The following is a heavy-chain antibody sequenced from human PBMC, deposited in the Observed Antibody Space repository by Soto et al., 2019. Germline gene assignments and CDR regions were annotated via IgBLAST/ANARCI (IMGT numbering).Heavy chain of an antibody. V-gene: IGHV4-59*01. CDR3: ARATYGDYDY. CDR1: GGSISSYY. CDR2: IYYSGST. Sequence: SETLSLTCTVSGGSISSYYWSWIRQPPGKGLEWIGYIYYSGSTNYNPSLKSRVTISVDTSKNQFSLKLSSVTAADTAVYYCARATYGDYDYWGQGTLVTVSS. D-gene: IGHD4-17*01. J-gene: IGHJ4*02.